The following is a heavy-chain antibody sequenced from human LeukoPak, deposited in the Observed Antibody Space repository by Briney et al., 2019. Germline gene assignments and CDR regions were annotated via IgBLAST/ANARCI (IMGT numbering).Heavy chain of an antibody. V-gene: IGHV4-4*07. Sequence: SETLSLTCTVSGGSLSSYYWSWIRQPAGKGLEWIGRIYTSGSTNYNPSLKSRVTMSVDTSKNQFSLELNSVTAADTAVYYYARIYYSRFDPWGQGTLVTVSS. J-gene: IGHJ5*02. CDR3: ARIYYSRFDP. CDR1: GGSLSSYY. CDR2: IYTSGST. D-gene: IGHD3-10*01.